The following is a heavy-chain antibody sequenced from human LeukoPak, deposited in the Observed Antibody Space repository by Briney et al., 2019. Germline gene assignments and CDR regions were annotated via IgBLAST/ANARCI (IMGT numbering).Heavy chain of an antibody. Sequence: ASVKVSCKASGGTFSSYAISWVRQAPGQGLEWMGWINPNSGGTNYAQKFQGRVTMTRDTSISTAYMELSRLRSDDTAVYYCARHSGSYRPHYYYYMDVWGKGTTVTVSS. D-gene: IGHD1-26*01. V-gene: IGHV1-2*02. J-gene: IGHJ6*03. CDR3: ARHSGSYRPHYYYYMDV. CDR2: INPNSGGT. CDR1: GGTFSSYA.